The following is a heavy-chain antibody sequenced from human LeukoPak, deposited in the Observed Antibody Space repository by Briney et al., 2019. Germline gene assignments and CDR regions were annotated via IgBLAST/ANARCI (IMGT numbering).Heavy chain of an antibody. J-gene: IGHJ4*02. CDR2: IKHDGSEK. Sequence: GGSLRLSCAASGFTFSSYWMSWVRQAPGKGLEWVANIKHDGSEKYYVDSVKGRFTISRDNAKNSLFLQMNSLRAEDAAVYYCARGPYYDILTVYDHWGQGTLVTVSS. V-gene: IGHV3-7*01. CDR3: ARGPYYDILTVYDH. D-gene: IGHD3-9*01. CDR1: GFTFSSYW.